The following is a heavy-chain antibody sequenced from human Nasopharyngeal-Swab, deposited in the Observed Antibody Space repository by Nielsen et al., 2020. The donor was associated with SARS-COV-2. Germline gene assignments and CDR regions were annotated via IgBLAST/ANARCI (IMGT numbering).Heavy chain of an antibody. V-gene: IGHV3-23*01. Sequence: GGSLRLSCAASGFTFDSYAMTWVRQAPGKGLDWVSSVTGSGSITKSADSVKGRFTISRDNSNKKVYLQMHSLRAEDSAVYYCAKDRYCSGGACYFNGFDSWGQGTLVTVSS. CDR3: AKDRYCSGGACYFNGFDS. CDR2: VTGSGSIT. D-gene: IGHD2-15*01. CDR1: GFTFDSYA. J-gene: IGHJ4*02.